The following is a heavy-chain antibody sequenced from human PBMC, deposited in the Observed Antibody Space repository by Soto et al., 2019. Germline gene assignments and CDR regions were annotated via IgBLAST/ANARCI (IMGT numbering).Heavy chain of an antibody. J-gene: IGHJ3*02. CDR1: GFTFSSYS. V-gene: IGHV3-21*01. CDR3: AREGNWNYDAFDI. CDR2: ISSSSSYI. D-gene: IGHD1-7*01. Sequence: EVQLVESGGGLVKSGGSLRLSCAASGFTFSSYSMNWVRQAPGKGLEWVSSISSSSSYIYYADSVKGRFTISRDNAKNSLYLQMNSLRAEDTAVYYCAREGNWNYDAFDIWGQGTMVTVSS.